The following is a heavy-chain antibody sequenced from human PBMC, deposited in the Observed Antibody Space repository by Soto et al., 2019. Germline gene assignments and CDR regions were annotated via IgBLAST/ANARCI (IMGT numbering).Heavy chain of an antibody. J-gene: IGHJ4*02. D-gene: IGHD3-9*01. V-gene: IGHV4-59*08. Sequence: PSETLSLTCNVSGGSISSYYWSWIRQPPGKGLEWIGYIFYFGSTNYNPSLKSRVTLSIDTSKNQLSLKLSSVTAADTAVYYCARHSPDFDWLSQFDYWGQGTLVTVSS. CDR3: ARHSPDFDWLSQFDY. CDR2: IFYFGST. CDR1: GGSISSYY.